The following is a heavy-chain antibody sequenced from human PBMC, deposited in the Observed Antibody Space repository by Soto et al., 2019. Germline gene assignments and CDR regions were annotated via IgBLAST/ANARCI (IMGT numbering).Heavy chain of an antibody. Sequence: LGLEWMGIINPSGGSTSYAQKFQGRVTMTRDTSTSTVYMELSSLRSEDTAVYYCARDTTGRGRKDIWGQGTLVTVSS. D-gene: IGHD2-15*01. CDR2: INPSGGST. V-gene: IGHV1-46*01. J-gene: IGHJ4*02. CDR3: ARDTTGRGRKDI.